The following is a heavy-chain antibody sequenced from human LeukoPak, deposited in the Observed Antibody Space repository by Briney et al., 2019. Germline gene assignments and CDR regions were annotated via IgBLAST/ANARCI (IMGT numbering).Heavy chain of an antibody. CDR3: ARDGGSESYRNGYFDF. Sequence: QPGGSLRLSCAASGFTFDNYWMHWVRQVPGKEPVGVSRISNDGRSIAYAGFVKGRFTISRDNAKNTLYLQMNRLSAEDTAVYYCARDGGSESYRNGYFDFWGRGTLVTVSS. CDR2: ISNDGRSI. CDR1: GFTFDNYW. V-gene: IGHV3-74*03. D-gene: IGHD3-10*01. J-gene: IGHJ4*02.